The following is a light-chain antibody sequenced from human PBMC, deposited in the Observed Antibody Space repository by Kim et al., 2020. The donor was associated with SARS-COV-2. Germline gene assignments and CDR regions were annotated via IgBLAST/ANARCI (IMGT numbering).Light chain of an antibody. V-gene: IGKV1-27*01. J-gene: IGKJ2*01. CDR3: QKYNGAPHT. CDR2: AAS. Sequence: SASVGDRVTITCRASQDISSYLAWYQQRPGKVPKLLIYAASTLQSGVPSRFSGSGSGTDFTLTISSLQPEDVATYYCQKYNGAPHTFGQGTKLEIK. CDR1: QDISSY.